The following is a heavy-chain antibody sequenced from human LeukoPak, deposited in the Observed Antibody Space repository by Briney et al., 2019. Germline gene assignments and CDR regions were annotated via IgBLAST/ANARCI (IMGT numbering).Heavy chain of an antibody. V-gene: IGHV4-59*12. Sequence: PSETLSLTCTVSGGSISSYYWSWIRQPPGKGLEWIGYIYYSGSTNYNPSLKSRVTISVDTSKNQLSLKLSSVTAADTAVYYCARDQKPYSSGWTPNDAFDIWGQGTMVTVSS. CDR2: IYYSGST. D-gene: IGHD6-19*01. CDR1: GGSISSYY. J-gene: IGHJ3*02. CDR3: ARDQKPYSSGWTPNDAFDI.